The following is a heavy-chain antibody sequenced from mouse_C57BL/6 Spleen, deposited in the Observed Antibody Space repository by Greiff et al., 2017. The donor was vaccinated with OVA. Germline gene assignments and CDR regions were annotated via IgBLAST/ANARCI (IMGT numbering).Heavy chain of an antibody. CDR3: TTITTVVPYAMDY. CDR1: GFNIKDYY. V-gene: IGHV14-1*01. Sequence: VQLKESGAELVRPGASVKLSCTASGFNIKDYYMHWVKQRPEQGLEWIGRIDPEDGDTEYAPKFQGKATMTADTSSNTAYLQLSSLTSEDTAVYYCTTITTVVPYAMDYWGQGTSVTVSS. D-gene: IGHD1-1*01. CDR2: IDPEDGDT. J-gene: IGHJ4*01.